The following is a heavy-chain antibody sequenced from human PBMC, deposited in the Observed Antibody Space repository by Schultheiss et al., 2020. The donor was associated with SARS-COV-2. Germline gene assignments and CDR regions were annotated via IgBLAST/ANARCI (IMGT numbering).Heavy chain of an antibody. CDR3: ARSRSADDYDYIWGSYRCRYYFDY. D-gene: IGHD3-16*02. J-gene: IGHJ4*02. CDR2: IYYSGST. Sequence: SQTLSLTCTVSGGSVSSGSYYWSWIRQPPGKGLEWIGYIYYSGSTNYNPSLKSRVTISVDTSKNQFSLKLSSVTAADTAVYYCARSRSADDYDYIWGSYRCRYYFDYWGQGTLVTVSS. CDR1: GGSVSSGSYY. V-gene: IGHV4-61*01.